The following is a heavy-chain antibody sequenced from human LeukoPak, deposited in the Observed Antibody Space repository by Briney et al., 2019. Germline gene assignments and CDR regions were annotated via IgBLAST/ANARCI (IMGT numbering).Heavy chain of an antibody. CDR3: ARDNPRSYYYYMDV. CDR2: ISWNSGSI. J-gene: IGHJ6*03. D-gene: IGHD3-16*01. V-gene: IGHV3-9*01. Sequence: TGRSLRLSCAASGFTFDDYAMHWVRQPPGKGLEWVSGISWNSGSIGYADSVKGRFTISRDNAKNSLYLQMNSLRAEDTAVYYCARDNPRSYYYYMDVWGKGTTVTVSS. CDR1: GFTFDDYA.